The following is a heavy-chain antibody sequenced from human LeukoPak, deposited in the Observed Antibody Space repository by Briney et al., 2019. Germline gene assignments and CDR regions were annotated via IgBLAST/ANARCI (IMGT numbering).Heavy chain of an antibody. Sequence: ASVKVSCKASGYTFTSYDINWVRQATGQGLEWMGRINPNSGGTNYAQKFQGRVTMTRDTSISTAYMELSRLRSDDTAVYYCARVEGSSWYVRYDYWGQGTLVTVSS. CDR3: ARVEGSSWYVRYDY. CDR2: INPNSGGT. D-gene: IGHD6-13*01. V-gene: IGHV1-2*06. CDR1: GYTFTSYD. J-gene: IGHJ4*02.